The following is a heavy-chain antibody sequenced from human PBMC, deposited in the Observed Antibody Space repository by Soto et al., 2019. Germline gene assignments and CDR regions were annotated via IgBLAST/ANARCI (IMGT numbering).Heavy chain of an antibody. J-gene: IGHJ4*02. V-gene: IGHV4-4*02. Sequence: QVQLQESGPGLVKPSGTLSLTCAVSGGSISSSNWWSWVRQPPGKGLEWIGEIYHSGSTNYNPSHKSRVTISVDHSKNQSSLKLSSVTAADTAVYYCARVAVAGTRFDYWGQGTLVTVSS. CDR1: GGSISSSNW. D-gene: IGHD6-19*01. CDR3: ARVAVAGTRFDY. CDR2: IYHSGST.